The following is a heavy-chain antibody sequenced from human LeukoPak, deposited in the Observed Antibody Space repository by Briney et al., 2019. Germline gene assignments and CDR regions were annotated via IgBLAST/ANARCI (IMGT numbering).Heavy chain of an antibody. V-gene: IGHV1-3*01. J-gene: IGHJ4*02. CDR1: GYTFTNYA. CDR3: ARTRTMQKRSDY. Sequence: GASVKVSCKASGYTFTNYAMHWVRQAPGQRLEWMGWINAGNGNTKYSQKFQGRVTITGDTSASTAYMEVSSLRSDDTAVYYCARTRTMQKRSDYWGQGTLVTVSS. CDR2: INAGNGNT.